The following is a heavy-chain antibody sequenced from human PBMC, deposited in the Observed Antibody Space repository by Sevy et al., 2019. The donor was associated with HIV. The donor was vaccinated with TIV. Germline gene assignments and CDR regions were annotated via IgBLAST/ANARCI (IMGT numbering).Heavy chain of an antibody. CDR1: GFTFSSYA. J-gene: IGHJ4*02. D-gene: IGHD3-22*01. CDR2: ISGSGCST. CDR3: AKVGTMIVVVTPLSYFDY. V-gene: IGHV3-23*01. Sequence: GGSLRLSCAASGFTFSSYAMSWVRQAPGKGLEWVSAISGSGCSTYYADSVKGRFTISRDNSKNTLYLQMNSLRAEDTAVYYCAKVGTMIVVVTPLSYFDYWGQGTLVTVSS.